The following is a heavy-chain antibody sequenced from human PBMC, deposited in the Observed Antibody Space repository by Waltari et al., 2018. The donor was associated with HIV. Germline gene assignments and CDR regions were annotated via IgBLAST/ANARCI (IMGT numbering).Heavy chain of an antibody. CDR1: GFIFSNAW. Sequence: EVQLVESGGGLVKPGGSLRLSCAASGFIFSNAWMNWVRQAPGKGWEWVGRIKRKSDGVTADYAAPVKGRFTISRDDSKNVLYLQMNSLKTEDTAVYYCTTDNMIIVALDYWGQGTLLTVSS. D-gene: IGHD5-12*01. J-gene: IGHJ4*02. CDR2: IKRKSDGVTA. CDR3: TTDNMIIVALDY. V-gene: IGHV3-15*01.